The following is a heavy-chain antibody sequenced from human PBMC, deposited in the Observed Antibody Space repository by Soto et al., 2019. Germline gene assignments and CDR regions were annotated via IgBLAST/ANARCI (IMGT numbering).Heavy chain of an antibody. D-gene: IGHD6-19*01. J-gene: IGHJ4*02. CDR2: IYYSGST. CDR1: GGSISSSSYY. V-gene: IGHV4-39*01. CDR3: ASQGHAGYSSGWPRFVRYFDY. Sequence: QLQLQESGPGLVKPSETLSLTCTVSGGSISSSSYYWGWIRQPPGKGLEWIGSIYYSGSTYYNPSLKGRVTLSVDMSKNQFSLKLSSVTAAATAVYYCASQGHAGYSSGWPRFVRYFDYWGQGTLVTVSS.